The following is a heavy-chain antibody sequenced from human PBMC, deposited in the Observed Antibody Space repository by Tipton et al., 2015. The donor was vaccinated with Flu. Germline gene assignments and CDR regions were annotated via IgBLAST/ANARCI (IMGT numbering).Heavy chain of an antibody. CDR2: ISHTGST. CDR1: GYSTSSGYY. Sequence: GLVKPSETLSLNCAVSGYSTSSGYYWGWIRQAPGKGLDWIGSISHTGSTYYNPSLESRVTISVDTSKNQFSLKLRSVTATDTAMYYCARHLSTSGSLYCFDYWGLGTLVPVSS. CDR3: ARHLSTSGSLYCFDY. V-gene: IGHV4-38-2*01. J-gene: IGHJ4*02. D-gene: IGHD1-26*01.